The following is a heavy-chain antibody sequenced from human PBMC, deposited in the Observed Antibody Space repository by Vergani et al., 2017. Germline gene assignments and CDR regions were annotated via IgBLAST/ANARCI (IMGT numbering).Heavy chain of an antibody. D-gene: IGHD3-10*01. V-gene: IGHV3-23*01. CDR3: AKDGYSGRRPRTYYYYMDV. Sequence: EVQLLESGGGLVQPGGSLRLSCAASGFTFSSYAMSWVRQAPGTGLEWVSAISGSGGSTYYAASGKGRFTLSRDNSKNTLYLQMNSLRADDTAVYYCAKDGYSGRRPRTYYYYMDVWGQGTTVTVSS. J-gene: IGHJ6*03. CDR1: GFTFSSYA. CDR2: ISGSGGST.